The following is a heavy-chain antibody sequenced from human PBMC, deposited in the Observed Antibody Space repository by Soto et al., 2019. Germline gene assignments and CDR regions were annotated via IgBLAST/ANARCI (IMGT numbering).Heavy chain of an antibody. D-gene: IGHD5-18*01. CDR2: IYYSGST. V-gene: IGHV4-59*01. CDR3: ARDSGYNYGSFRWFDP. Sequence: SETLSLTCTVSGGSISSYYWSWIRQPPGKGLEWIGYIYYSGSTNYTPSLKSRVTITVDTSKNQFSLKLSSVTAADTAVYYCARDSGYNYGSFRWFDPWGQGTLVTVSS. CDR1: GGSISSYY. J-gene: IGHJ5*02.